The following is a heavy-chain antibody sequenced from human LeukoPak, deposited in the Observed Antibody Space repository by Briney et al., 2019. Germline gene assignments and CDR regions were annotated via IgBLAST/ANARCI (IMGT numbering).Heavy chain of an antibody. CDR1: GFTFSSYS. Sequence: GGSLRLSCAASGFTFSSYSMNCVRQAPGKGLEWVSYISSRSATIYYADSVKGRFTISRDNAKNSLYLQMNSLRAEDTAVYYCARDPLSSSSFDLWGQGTLVTVSS. D-gene: IGHD6-13*01. V-gene: IGHV3-48*01. CDR2: ISSRSATI. J-gene: IGHJ4*02. CDR3: ARDPLSSSSFDL.